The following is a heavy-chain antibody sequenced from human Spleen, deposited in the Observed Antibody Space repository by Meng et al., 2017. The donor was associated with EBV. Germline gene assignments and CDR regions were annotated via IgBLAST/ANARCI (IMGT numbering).Heavy chain of an antibody. Sequence: QVQLQQWGAGLLKPSETLSLTCGIHGGSFSGYYWSWLRQPPGKGLEWIGEIHYGGSTKYNPSPESRATISGDTSKNQFSLILTSVTAADTAVYYCARDTEAPGTWFDYWGQGALVTVSS. D-gene: IGHD6-13*01. J-gene: IGHJ4*02. CDR1: GGSFSGYY. V-gene: IGHV4-34*01. CDR2: IHYGGST. CDR3: ARDTEAPGTWFDY.